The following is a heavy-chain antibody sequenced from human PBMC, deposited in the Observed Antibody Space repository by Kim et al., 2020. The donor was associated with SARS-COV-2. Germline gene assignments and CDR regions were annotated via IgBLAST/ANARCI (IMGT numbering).Heavy chain of an antibody. D-gene: IGHD2-2*01. CDR1: GGSFSGYY. Sequence: SETLSLTCAVYGGSFSGYYWSWIRQPPGKGLEWIGEINHSGSTNYNPSLKSRVTISVDTSKNQFSLKLSSVTAADTAVYYCARGGFCSSTSCYGIYAFDIWGQGTMVTVSS. J-gene: IGHJ3*02. V-gene: IGHV4-34*01. CDR3: ARGGFCSSTSCYGIYAFDI. CDR2: INHSGST.